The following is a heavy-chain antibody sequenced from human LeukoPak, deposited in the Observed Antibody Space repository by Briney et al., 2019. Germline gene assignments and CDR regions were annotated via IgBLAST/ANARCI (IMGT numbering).Heavy chain of an antibody. CDR3: AKPAKTDYADY. CDR1: GFTLSSYA. J-gene: IGHJ4*02. D-gene: IGHD1-14*01. Sequence: GGSLRLSCAASGFTLSSYAMSWVRQGPGKGLEWVSAISVSGNTYYADSVKGRFTISRDNSKNTLYLQMNSLRAEDTALYYCAKPAKTDYADYWGQGTLVTVSS. V-gene: IGHV3-23*01. CDR2: ISVSGNT.